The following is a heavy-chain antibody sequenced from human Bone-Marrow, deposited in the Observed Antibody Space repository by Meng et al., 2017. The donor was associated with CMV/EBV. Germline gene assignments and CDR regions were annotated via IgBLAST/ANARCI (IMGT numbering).Heavy chain of an antibody. J-gene: IGHJ4*02. Sequence: GECLKISCTASGFIFSNYGMSWARQAPGKGLEWVTFTRHDGGDKFYADSVKGRFTISRDNSKNTLYLQMNSLRAEDTAVYYCAKRGSGWTGYYFDYWGQGTLVTVSS. CDR2: TRHDGGDK. CDR3: AKRGSGWTGYYFDY. V-gene: IGHV3-30*02. CDR1: GFIFSNYG. D-gene: IGHD6-19*01.